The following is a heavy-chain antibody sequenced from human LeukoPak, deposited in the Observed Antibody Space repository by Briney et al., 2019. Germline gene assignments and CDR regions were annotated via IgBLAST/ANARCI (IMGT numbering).Heavy chain of an antibody. CDR2: THSSGDT. V-gene: IGHV4-59*08. Sequence: SETLPLTCSVSGDSISSHYWSWIRQPPGKGLEWIAYTHSSGDTSYSASLKSRVTISLDTSENQFSLKLTSVTAADTAVYFCARHDNWNHGTDWFDPWGQGTLVIVSS. CDR3: ARHDNWNHGTDWFDP. CDR1: GDSISSHY. D-gene: IGHD1-14*01. J-gene: IGHJ5*02.